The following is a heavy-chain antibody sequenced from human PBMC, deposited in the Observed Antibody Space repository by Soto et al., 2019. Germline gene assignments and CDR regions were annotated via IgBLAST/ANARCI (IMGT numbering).Heavy chain of an antibody. CDR1: GFTFDDYA. D-gene: IGHD2-8*01. CDR3: AKEHPYCTNGVCHNNWFDP. V-gene: IGHV3-9*01. CDR2: ISWNSGSI. Sequence: GGSLRLSCAASGFTFDDYAMHWVRQAPGKGLEWVSGISWNSGSIGYADSVKGRFTISRDNAKNSLYLQMNSLRAEDTALYYCAKEHPYCTNGVCHNNWFDPWGQGTLVTVSS. J-gene: IGHJ5*02.